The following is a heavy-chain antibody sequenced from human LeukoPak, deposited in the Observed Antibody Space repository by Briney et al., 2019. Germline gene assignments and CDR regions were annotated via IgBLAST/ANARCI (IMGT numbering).Heavy chain of an antibody. CDR3: ARDRGYYDSSGYYYYYYMDV. D-gene: IGHD3-22*01. Sequence: ASVKVSCKASGYTFTSYGISWVRQAPGQGLEWMGWISAYNGNTNYAQKLQGRVTMTTDTSTSTAYMELRSLRSDDTAVYYCARDRGYYDSSGYYYYYYMDVWGKGTTVTVSS. CDR1: GYTFTSYG. V-gene: IGHV1-18*01. J-gene: IGHJ6*03. CDR2: ISAYNGNT.